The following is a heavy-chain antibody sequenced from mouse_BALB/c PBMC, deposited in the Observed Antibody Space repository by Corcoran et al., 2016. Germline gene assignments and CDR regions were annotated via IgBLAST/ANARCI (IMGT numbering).Heavy chain of an antibody. CDR3: ARAKLCYCMDY. CDR2: ILPGSGST. J-gene: IGHJ4*01. V-gene: IGHV1-9*01. Sequence: QVQLQQSGAELMKPGASVKISCKATGYTFSSYWIEWVKQRPGHGLEWIGEILPGSGSTNYNEKFKGKATFTADTSSNTAYMQLSSLTSEDSAVYYCARAKLCYCMDYWGQGTSVTVSS. CDR1: GYTFSSYW. D-gene: IGHD6-1*01.